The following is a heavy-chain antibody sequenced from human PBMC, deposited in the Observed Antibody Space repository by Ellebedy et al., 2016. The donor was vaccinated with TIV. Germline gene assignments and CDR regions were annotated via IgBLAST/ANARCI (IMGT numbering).Heavy chain of an antibody. CDR2: IIPIFGTA. V-gene: IGHV1-69*13. CDR1: GGSFSSYA. CDR3: ARGYYHDSSGYGIDY. D-gene: IGHD3-22*01. Sequence: AASVKVSCKASGGSFSSYAISWVRQAPGQGLEWMGGIIPIFGTANYAQKFQGRVTITADESTSTAYMELSSLRSEDTAVYYCARGYYHDSSGYGIDYWGQGTLVTVSS. J-gene: IGHJ4*02.